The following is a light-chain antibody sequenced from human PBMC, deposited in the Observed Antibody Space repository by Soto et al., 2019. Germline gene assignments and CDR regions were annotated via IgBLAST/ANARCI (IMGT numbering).Light chain of an antibody. CDR2: AAS. CDR1: QSITTH. Sequence: DIQMTQSPSSLSASVGDRFTITCLASQSITTHLNWYQQKPGKAPKLLISAASTLQSGVPSTFSGSGSGTEFTLTISSLQPDDFATYYCQHYNSYSEAFGQGTKVDIK. CDR3: QHYNSYSEA. J-gene: IGKJ1*01. V-gene: IGKV1-17*01.